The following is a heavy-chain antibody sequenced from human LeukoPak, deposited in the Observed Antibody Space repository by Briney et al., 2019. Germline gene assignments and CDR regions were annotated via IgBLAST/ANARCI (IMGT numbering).Heavy chain of an antibody. V-gene: IGHV3-23*01. CDR3: AKSRPRADYYYDSSGEELGFWY. Sequence: GGSLRLSCAASGFTFDDYGMSWVRQAPGKGLEWVSAISGSGGSTYYADSVKGRFTISRDNSKNTLYLQMNSLRAEDTAVYYCAKSRPRADYYYDSSGEELGFWYWGQGTLVTVSS. CDR2: ISGSGGST. CDR1: GFTFDDYG. J-gene: IGHJ4*02. D-gene: IGHD3-22*01.